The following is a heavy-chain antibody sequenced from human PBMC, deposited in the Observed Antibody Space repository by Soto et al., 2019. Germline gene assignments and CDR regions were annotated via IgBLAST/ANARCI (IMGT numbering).Heavy chain of an antibody. CDR2: TSYSGRT. V-gene: IGHV4-59*01. D-gene: IGHD3-9*01. CDR3: AREAAVRYFDATIGYGMDV. CDR1: GGSLSIYF. Sequence: QVQLQESGPGPVKPSETLSLTCTVSGGSLSIYFWSWMRQPPGKGLEGFGHTSYSGRTNYNSSLKSRVSMSVDTSKTQVSLKLSSVTAADTAMYYCAREAAVRYFDATIGYGMDVWGQGTTVTVSS. J-gene: IGHJ6*02.